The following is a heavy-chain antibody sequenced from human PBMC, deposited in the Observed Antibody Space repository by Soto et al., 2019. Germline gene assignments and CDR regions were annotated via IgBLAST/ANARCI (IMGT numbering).Heavy chain of an antibody. CDR1: GYTFTGYA. CDR3: ARAVAVAADFDY. J-gene: IGHJ4*02. CDR2: INAGNGNT. D-gene: IGHD6-19*01. Sequence: QVQVVQSGAEEKKPGASVKVSCTASGYTFTGYAMHWVRQAPGQRLEWMGWINAGNGNTKYSQEFQGRVTITRDTSASTAYMELSSLRSEDTAVYYCARAVAVAADFDYWGQGTLVTVSS. V-gene: IGHV1-3*05.